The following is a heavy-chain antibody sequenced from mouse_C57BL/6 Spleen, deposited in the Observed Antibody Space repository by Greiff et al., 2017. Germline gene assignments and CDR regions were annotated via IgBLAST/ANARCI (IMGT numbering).Heavy chain of an antibody. V-gene: IGHV1-72*01. J-gene: IGHJ2*01. Sequence: QVQLQQPGAELVKPGASVKLSCTASGYTFTSYWMHWVTQRPGRGLEWIGRIAPNSGGTKYNEKFKSKATLPVDQPSSTAYMQLSSLTSEDPAVYYCAREGLLSYFDYWGQGTTLTVSS. CDR2: IAPNSGGT. D-gene: IGHD2-1*01. CDR3: AREGLLSYFDY. CDR1: GYTFTSYW.